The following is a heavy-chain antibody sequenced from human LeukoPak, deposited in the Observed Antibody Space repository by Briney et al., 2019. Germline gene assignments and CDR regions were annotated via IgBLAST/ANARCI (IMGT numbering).Heavy chain of an antibody. CDR1: GFTFDDYA. CDR3: AKGKKMTVAGLFDY. V-gene: IGHV3-9*01. D-gene: IGHD6-19*01. J-gene: IGHJ4*02. Sequence: GGSLRLSCAASGFTFDDYAMHWVRQAPGKGPEWVSGISWNSGGIGYADSVKGRFTISRDNAKNSLYLQMNSLRADDTALYYCAKGKKMTVAGLFDYWGQGTLVTVSS. CDR2: ISWNSGGI.